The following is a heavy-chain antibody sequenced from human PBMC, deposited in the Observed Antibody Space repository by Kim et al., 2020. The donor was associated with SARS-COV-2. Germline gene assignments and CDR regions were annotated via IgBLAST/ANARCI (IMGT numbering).Heavy chain of an antibody. CDR3: ARDLGYCSGGSCYAAVN. D-gene: IGHD2-15*01. V-gene: IGHV3-30*01. Sequence: VKGRFTISRDNSKNTLYLQMNSLRAEDTAVYYCARDLGYCSGGSCYAAVNWGQGTLVTVSS. J-gene: IGHJ4*02.